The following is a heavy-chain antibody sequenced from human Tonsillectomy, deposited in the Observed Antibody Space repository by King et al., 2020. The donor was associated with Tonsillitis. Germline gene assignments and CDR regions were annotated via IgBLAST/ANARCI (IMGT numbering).Heavy chain of an antibody. CDR1: GGSFSGYY. V-gene: IGHV4-34*01. Sequence: QVQLQQWGAGLLKPSETLSLTCAVYGGSFSGYYWSWIRQPPGKGLEWIGEINHSGSTNYNPSLKSRVTISVDTSKNQFSLKLSSVTAADTAVYYCARDQYCSSTSCYYYYYYGMDVWGQGTTVTVSS. D-gene: IGHD2-2*01. CDR2: INHSGST. CDR3: ARDQYCSSTSCYYYYYYGMDV. J-gene: IGHJ6*02.